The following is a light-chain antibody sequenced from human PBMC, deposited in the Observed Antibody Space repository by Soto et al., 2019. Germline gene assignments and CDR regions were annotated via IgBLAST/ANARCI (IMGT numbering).Light chain of an antibody. CDR2: EVS. J-gene: IGLJ2*01. V-gene: IGLV2-8*01. CDR1: SSDVGGYNF. Sequence: QSALTQPPSASGSPGQSVTISCTGTSSDVGGYNFVSWYQQHPGEAPKLIIYEVSRRPSGVPDRFSGSKSGNTASLAVSGLQADDEADYYCSSYGGTDIVIFGGGTKLPS. CDR3: SSYGGTDIVI.